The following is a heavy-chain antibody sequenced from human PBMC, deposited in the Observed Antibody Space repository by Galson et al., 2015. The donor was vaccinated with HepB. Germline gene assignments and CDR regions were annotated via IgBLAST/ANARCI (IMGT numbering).Heavy chain of an antibody. CDR3: AREGWLRAGYFDD. D-gene: IGHD5-12*01. V-gene: IGHV3-11*01. J-gene: IGHJ4*02. CDR1: GVIFSDYY. Sequence: SLRLDCAASGVIFSDYYMSWIRQAPGKGLEWISYISNSGNTIYYADSVKGRFTISRDNARNSLYLQMKSLSADATAVYYCAREGWLRAGYFDDWGQGTRVTVSS. CDR2: ISNSGNTI.